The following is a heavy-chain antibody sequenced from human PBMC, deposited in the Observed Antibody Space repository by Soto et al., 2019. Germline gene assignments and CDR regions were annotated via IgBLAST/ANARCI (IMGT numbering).Heavy chain of an antibody. Sequence: GGSLRLSCVASGFTFDTYALNWVRQAPGKGLEWVSAIGSSGSTYYADSVKGRFTISRDTPKKTLYLQMNSLRVEDAAKYYCAKGFRSLEWYSLAPFDYWGQGALVTVSS. CDR1: GFTFDTYA. CDR2: IGSSGST. D-gene: IGHD3-3*01. J-gene: IGHJ4*02. CDR3: AKGFRSLEWYSLAPFDY. V-gene: IGHV3-23*01.